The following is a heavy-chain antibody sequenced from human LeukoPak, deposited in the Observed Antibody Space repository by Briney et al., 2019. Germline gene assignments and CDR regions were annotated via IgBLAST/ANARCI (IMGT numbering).Heavy chain of an antibody. D-gene: IGHD4-17*01. Sequence: GGSLRLSCAASGFTVSSNYMSWVRQAPGKGLEWVSVIYSGGSTYYADSVKGRSTISRDNSKNTLYLQMNTLRAEDTAMYYCASLKFYGNMDVWGTGTSVTVSS. CDR3: ASLKFYGNMDV. V-gene: IGHV3-53*01. CDR2: IYSGGST. J-gene: IGHJ6*03. CDR1: GFTVSSNY.